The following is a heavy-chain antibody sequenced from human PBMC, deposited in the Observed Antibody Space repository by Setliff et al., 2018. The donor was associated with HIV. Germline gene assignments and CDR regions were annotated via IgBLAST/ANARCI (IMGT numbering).Heavy chain of an antibody. CDR3: ARYCSSTSCYMGAFDI. CDR2: IYYSGST. J-gene: IGHJ3*02. V-gene: IGHV4-39*01. D-gene: IGHD2-2*02. CDR1: GGSISSSSYY. Sequence: SETLSLTCTVSGGSISSSSYYWGWIRQPPGKGLEWLGSIYYSGSTYYSPSLKSRVTISVDTSKNQFSLKLSSVTAADTAVYYCARYCSSTSCYMGAFDIWGQGTMVTVSS.